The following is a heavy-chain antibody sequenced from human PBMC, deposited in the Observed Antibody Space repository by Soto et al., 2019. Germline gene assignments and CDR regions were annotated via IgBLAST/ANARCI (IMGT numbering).Heavy chain of an antibody. V-gene: IGHV3-53*01. CDR2: IYSGGST. CDR1: GFTVSSNY. D-gene: IGHD1-26*01. CDR3: ARDRGSYTFGMDV. J-gene: IGHJ6*02. Sequence: EVQLVESGGGLIQPGGSLRLSCAASGFTVSSNYMSWVRQAPGKGLEWVSVIYSGGSTYYADSVKGRFTISRDNSKNTLYLQMNSLRAEDTAVYYCARDRGSYTFGMDVWGQGTTVTGSS.